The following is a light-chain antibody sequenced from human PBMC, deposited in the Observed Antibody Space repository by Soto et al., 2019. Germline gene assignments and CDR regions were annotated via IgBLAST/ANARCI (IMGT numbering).Light chain of an antibody. J-gene: IGLJ2*01. Sequence: QSVLTQSPSASASLGASVKLTCTLSSGHSSYAIAWHQQQPEKGPRYLMKLNSDGSHSKGDGIPDRFSGSSSGAERYLPISSLQSEDEADYYCQTWGTGITVVFGGGTKLTVL. V-gene: IGLV4-69*01. CDR1: SGHSSYA. CDR3: QTWGTGITVV. CDR2: LNSDGSH.